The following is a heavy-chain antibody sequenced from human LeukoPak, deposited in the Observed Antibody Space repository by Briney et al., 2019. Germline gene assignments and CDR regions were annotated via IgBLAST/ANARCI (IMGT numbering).Heavy chain of an antibody. CDR3: ARDPKSGDGYNWSFDY. D-gene: IGHD5-24*01. CDR1: GYTFTGYY. J-gene: IGHJ4*02. CDR2: INPNSGGT. V-gene: IGHV1-2*02. Sequence: ASVKVSCKASGYTFTGYYMHWARQAPGQGLEWMGWINPNSGGTNYAQKFQGRVTMTRDTSISTAYMELSRLRSDDTAVYYCARDPKSGDGYNWSFDYWGQGTLVTVSS.